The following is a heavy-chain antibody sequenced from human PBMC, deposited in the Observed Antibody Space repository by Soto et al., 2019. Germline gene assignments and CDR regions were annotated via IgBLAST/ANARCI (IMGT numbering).Heavy chain of an antibody. J-gene: IGHJ4*02. CDR2: IWYDGSNK. CDR1: GFTFSSYG. CDR3: ARDHQTYYYDSSGYYPLDY. V-gene: IGHV3-33*01. D-gene: IGHD3-22*01. Sequence: PGGSLRLSCAASGFTFSSYGMHWVRQAPGKGLEWVAVIWYDGSNKYYADSVKGRFTISRDNSKNTLYLQMNSLRAEDTAVYYCARDHQTYYYDSSGYYPLDYWGQGTLVTVSS.